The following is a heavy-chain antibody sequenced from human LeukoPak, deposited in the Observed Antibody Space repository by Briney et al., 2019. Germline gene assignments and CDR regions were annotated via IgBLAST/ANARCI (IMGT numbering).Heavy chain of an antibody. CDR1: GFTFVSYS. CDR3: ARTLSRDSGDSFDI. J-gene: IGHJ3*02. Sequence: GGSLRLSCEGSGFTFVSYSRDWVRQAPGKGLEWVSSIISSSRDIYYADSVKGRFTISRDNAKNSLYLQMNSLRAEDTAVYYCARTLSRDSGDSFDIWGQGTMVTVSS. CDR2: IISSSRDI. V-gene: IGHV3-21*01. D-gene: IGHD1-26*01.